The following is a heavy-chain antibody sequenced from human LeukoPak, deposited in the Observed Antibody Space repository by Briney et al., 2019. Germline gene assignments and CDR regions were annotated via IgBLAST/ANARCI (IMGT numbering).Heavy chain of an antibody. CDR1: GFTFSRYW. Sequence: GGSLRLSCVASGFTFSRYWMSWVRQAPGKGLEWVANIKQDGSEQYYVDSVKGRFTISRDNAKNSLYLQMNSLKAEDTAVYYCVRDLTYCGGDCYQVYWGQGTQVTVSS. CDR3: VRDLTYCGGDCYQVY. CDR2: IKQDGSEQ. V-gene: IGHV3-7*01. J-gene: IGHJ4*02. D-gene: IGHD2-21*02.